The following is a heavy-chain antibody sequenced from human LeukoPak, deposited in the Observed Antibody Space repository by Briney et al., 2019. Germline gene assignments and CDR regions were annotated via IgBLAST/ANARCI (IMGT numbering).Heavy chain of an antibody. Sequence: ASVKVSCKASGGTFSSYAISWVRQAPGQGLEWMGRIIPILGIANYAQKFQGRVTITADKSTSTAYMELSSLRSEDTAVYYCARALYDSSGYYYGYWGQGTLVTVSS. V-gene: IGHV1-69*04. CDR1: GGTFSSYA. CDR2: IIPILGIA. D-gene: IGHD3-22*01. J-gene: IGHJ4*02. CDR3: ARALYDSSGYYYGY.